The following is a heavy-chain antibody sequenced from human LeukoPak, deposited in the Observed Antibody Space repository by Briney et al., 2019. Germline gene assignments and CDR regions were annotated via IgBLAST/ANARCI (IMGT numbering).Heavy chain of an antibody. D-gene: IGHD3-22*01. CDR1: GCTFSTYA. Sequence: GGSLRLSCAASGCTFSTYAMSWVRQAPGKGLEWVSGLSGSGGITYYADSVKGRFTISRDNSKNTLNLQMKSLRAEDTAVYYCAKVQSHFDSSGWDGFDIWGQGTMVTVSS. CDR2: LSGSGGIT. CDR3: AKVQSHFDSSGWDGFDI. J-gene: IGHJ3*02. V-gene: IGHV3-23*01.